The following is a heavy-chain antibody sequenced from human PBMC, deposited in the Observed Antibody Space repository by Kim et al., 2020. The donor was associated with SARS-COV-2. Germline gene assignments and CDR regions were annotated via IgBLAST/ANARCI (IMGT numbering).Heavy chain of an antibody. J-gene: IGHJ3*02. D-gene: IGHD3-9*01. Sequence: VKGRFTISRDNSKNTLYLQMNSLRAEDTAVYYCAIPSLRYFDWFIDAFDIWSQGTMVTVSS. CDR3: AIPSLRYFDWFIDAFDI. V-gene: IGHV3-23*01.